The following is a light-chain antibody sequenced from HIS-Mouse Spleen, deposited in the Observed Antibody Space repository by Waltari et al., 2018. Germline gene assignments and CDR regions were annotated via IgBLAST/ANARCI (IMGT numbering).Light chain of an antibody. CDR1: QSISSY. J-gene: IGKJ1*01. CDR3: QQSYSTTWT. Sequence: DIQMTQSPSSLSASVGDRVTITCRASQSISSYLNLYQQKPGKAPKLLIYSASSLQSGVPSRFSCSGSGTDFHLTISSLQPEDFATFYCQQSYSTTWTFGQGTKVEIK. V-gene: IGKV1-39*01. CDR2: SAS.